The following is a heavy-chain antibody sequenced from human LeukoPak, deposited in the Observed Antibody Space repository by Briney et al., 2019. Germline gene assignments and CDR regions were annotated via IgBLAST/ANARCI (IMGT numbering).Heavy chain of an antibody. CDR1: GYTFTSYY. V-gene: IGHV1-46*01. Sequence: ASVKVSCKASGYTFTSYYIHWVRQAPGQGLEWMGIINPNHGTTTYAQKFQGRVTMTRDTSTSTVYMELSSLRSEDTAVYFCARGSNYYFDSSADYPRYWGQGTLVTVSS. CDR3: ARGSNYYFDSSADYPRY. J-gene: IGHJ4*02. CDR2: INPNHGTT. D-gene: IGHD3-22*01.